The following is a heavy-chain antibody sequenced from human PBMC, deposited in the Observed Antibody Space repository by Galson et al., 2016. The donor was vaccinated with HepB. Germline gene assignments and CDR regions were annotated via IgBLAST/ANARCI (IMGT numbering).Heavy chain of an antibody. V-gene: IGHV3-21*01. CDR3: ARDHSDFWSAYIASLGGFIDY. CDR1: GFTFSTYN. D-gene: IGHD3-3*01. J-gene: IGHJ4*02. CDR2: ISSSSTYI. Sequence: SLRLSCAASGFTFSTYNMNWVRQAPGKGLEWVSSISSSSTYIYYADSVKGRFTISRDNAKNSLYLQMNSLRAEDTAVYYCARDHSDFWSAYIASLGGFIDYWGQGTLVTVSS.